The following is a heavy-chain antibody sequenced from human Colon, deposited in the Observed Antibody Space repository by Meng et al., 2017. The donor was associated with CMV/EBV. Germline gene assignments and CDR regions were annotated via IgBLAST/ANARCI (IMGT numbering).Heavy chain of an antibody. CDR2: ISSSGSTI. D-gene: IGHD6-19*01. V-gene: IGHV3-48*03. CDR3: CGWFLNAFDI. J-gene: IGHJ3*02. Sequence: GGSLRLSCAASGFTLRDYDMSWVRQAPGKGLEWVSYISSSGSTIYYADSVKGRFTISRDNAKNSLYLQMNSLRAEDTAVYYCCGWFLNAFDIWGQGTMVTVSS. CDR1: GFTLRDYD.